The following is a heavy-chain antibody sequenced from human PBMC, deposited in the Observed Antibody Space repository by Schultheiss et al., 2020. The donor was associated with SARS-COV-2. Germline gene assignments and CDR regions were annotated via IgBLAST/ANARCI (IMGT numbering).Heavy chain of an antibody. CDR3: AKDKVRYSYGPPDY. CDR1: GFTFDDYA. CDR2: ISWNSGSI. Sequence: SLKISCAASGFTFDDYAMHWVRQAPGKGLEWVSGISWNSGSIGYADSVKGRFTISRDNAKNSLYLQMNSLRAEDTALYYCAKDKVRYSYGPPDYWGQGTLVTVSS. D-gene: IGHD5-18*01. V-gene: IGHV3-9*01. J-gene: IGHJ4*02.